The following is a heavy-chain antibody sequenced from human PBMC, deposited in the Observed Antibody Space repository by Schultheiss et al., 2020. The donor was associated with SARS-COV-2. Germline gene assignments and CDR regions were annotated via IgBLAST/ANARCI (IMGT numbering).Heavy chain of an antibody. CDR3: ARGLGYCSSTSCSEGNDY. J-gene: IGHJ4*02. Sequence: SQTLSLTCTVSGGSITSGIYYWSWIRQPPGKGLEWIGYIYSSGSTYYNPSLKSRVTILLDTSKNQISLRLSSVTAADTAVYYCARGLGYCSSTSCSEGNDYWGQGTLVTVSS. CDR1: GGSITSGIYY. D-gene: IGHD2-2*01. CDR2: IYSSGST. V-gene: IGHV4-30-4*01.